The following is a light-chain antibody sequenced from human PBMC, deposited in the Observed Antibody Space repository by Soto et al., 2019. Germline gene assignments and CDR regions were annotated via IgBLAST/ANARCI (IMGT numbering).Light chain of an antibody. CDR1: SSDVGGYNY. Sequence: QSALTQPPSASGSPGQSVTISCTGTSSDVGGYNYVSWYQQHPGKAPKLMIYEVTQRPSGVPDLFSGSKSGNKASLTVSGLRAEDEADYYCSSYGGSNNLVFGGGTKVTVL. CDR3: SSYGGSNNLV. J-gene: IGLJ2*01. V-gene: IGLV2-8*01. CDR2: EVT.